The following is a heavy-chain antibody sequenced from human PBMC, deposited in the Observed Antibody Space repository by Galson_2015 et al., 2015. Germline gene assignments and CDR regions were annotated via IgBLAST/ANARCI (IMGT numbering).Heavy chain of an antibody. CDR2: IYYSGST. CDR3: ARAGYTPDWFDP. Sequence: TLSLTCTVSGGSISSGGYYWSWIRQHPGKGLEWIGYIYYSGSTYYNPSLKSRVTISVDTSKNQFSLKLSSVTAADTAVYYCARAGYTPDWFDPWDQGTLVTVSS. J-gene: IGHJ5*02. V-gene: IGHV4-31*03. D-gene: IGHD5-24*01. CDR1: GGSISSGGYY.